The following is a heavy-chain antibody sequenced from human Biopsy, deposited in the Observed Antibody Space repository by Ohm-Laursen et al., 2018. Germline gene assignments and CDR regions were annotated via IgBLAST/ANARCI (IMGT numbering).Heavy chain of an antibody. J-gene: IGHJ4*02. CDR2: ISYTGYT. Sequence: TLSLTCPVSGGSFTGHSWSWIRQPPGEGLEWIGHISYTGYTSYNASLKSRVTISVDTSRNHFSLRLSSLTAADTAVYYCARGSNDFGGLYFPRWGQGTLLTVSS. CDR1: GGSFTGHS. CDR3: ARGSNDFGGLYFPR. V-gene: IGHV4-59*11. D-gene: IGHD4-23*01.